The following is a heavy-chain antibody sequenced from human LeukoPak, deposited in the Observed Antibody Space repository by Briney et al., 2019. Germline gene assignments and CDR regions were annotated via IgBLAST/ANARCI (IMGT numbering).Heavy chain of an antibody. V-gene: IGHV3-9*01. J-gene: IGHJ5*02. CDR3: AKGRYCSGGSCYSGFDP. CDR2: ISWNSGSM. CDR1: GFTFDDYA. D-gene: IGHD2-15*01. Sequence: GGSLRLSCAASGFTFDDYAMHWVRQAPGKGLEWVSGISWNSGSMGYADSVKGRFTISRDNAKNSLYLQMNSLRAEDTALYYCAKGRYCSGGSCYSGFDPWGQGTLVTVSS.